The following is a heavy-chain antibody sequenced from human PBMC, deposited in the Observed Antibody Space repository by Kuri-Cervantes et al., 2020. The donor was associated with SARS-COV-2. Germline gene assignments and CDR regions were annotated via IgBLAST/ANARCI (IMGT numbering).Heavy chain of an antibody. CDR2: INPNSGGT. D-gene: IGHD1-1*01. Sequence: ASVQVSCKASGYTFTGYYMHWVRQAPGQGLEWMGWINPNSGGTNYAQKFQGRVTMTRDTSISTAYMELSRLRSDDTAVYYCARDKLERDGDRRYYYYYGMDVWGQGTTVTVSS. CDR1: GYTFTGYY. CDR3: ARDKLERDGDRRYYYYYGMDV. J-gene: IGHJ6*02. V-gene: IGHV1-2*02.